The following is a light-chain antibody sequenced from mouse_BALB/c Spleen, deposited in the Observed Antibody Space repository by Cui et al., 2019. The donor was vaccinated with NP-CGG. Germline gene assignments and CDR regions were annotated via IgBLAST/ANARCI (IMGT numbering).Light chain of an antibody. Sequence: QAVVTQESALTTLPGETVTLICRSSTAAVTTSNYANWVQEKPDHLFTGLIGDTNNRAPGVPARFSGSLIGDKAALTITGAQTEDEAIYFCALWYSNHWVFGGGTKLTVL. V-gene: IGLV1*01. J-gene: IGLJ1*01. CDR1: TAAVTTSNY. CDR2: DTN. CDR3: ALWYSNHWV.